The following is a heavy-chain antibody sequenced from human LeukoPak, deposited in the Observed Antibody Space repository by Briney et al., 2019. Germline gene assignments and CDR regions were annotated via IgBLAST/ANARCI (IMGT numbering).Heavy chain of an antibody. V-gene: IGHV4-30-4*08. CDR1: GGSISSGDYY. J-gene: IGHJ3*02. Sequence: SETLSLTCTVSGGSISSGDYYWSWLRQPPGTGLEWIGYIYYSGSTYYNPSLKSRVTISVDTSKNQFSLKLSSVTAADTAVYYCARGATSLDAFDIWGQGTMVTVSS. D-gene: IGHD4-11*01. CDR3: ARGATSLDAFDI. CDR2: IYYSGST.